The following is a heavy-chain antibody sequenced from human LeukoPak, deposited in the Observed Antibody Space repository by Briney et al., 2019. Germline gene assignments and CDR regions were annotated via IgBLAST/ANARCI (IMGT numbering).Heavy chain of an antibody. CDR1: GFTFSNYA. V-gene: IGHV3-30-3*01. D-gene: IGHD1-26*01. CDR3: ARPGVGATDFDY. J-gene: IGHJ4*02. Sequence: GGSLRLSCAASGFTFSNYAMHWVRQAPGKGLEWVAVISYDGSNKYYADSVKGRFTISRDNSKNTLYLQMNSLRAEDTAVYYCARPGVGATDFDYWGQGALVTVSS. CDR2: ISYDGSNK.